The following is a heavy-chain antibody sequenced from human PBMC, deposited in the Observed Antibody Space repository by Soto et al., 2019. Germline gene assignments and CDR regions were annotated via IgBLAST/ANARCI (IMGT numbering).Heavy chain of an antibody. Sequence: QVQLQQWGAGLLKPSETLSLTCTVYGGSFSGYYWSWIRQPPGKGLEWIGEINHSGSINYNPSLKSRVTISVDTSKNQFSLKLSSVTAADTAVYYCARLNTNSGYDTGDYWGQGTLVTVSS. V-gene: IGHV4-34*01. D-gene: IGHD5-12*01. CDR3: ARLNTNSGYDTGDY. CDR2: INHSGSI. CDR1: GGSFSGYY. J-gene: IGHJ4*02.